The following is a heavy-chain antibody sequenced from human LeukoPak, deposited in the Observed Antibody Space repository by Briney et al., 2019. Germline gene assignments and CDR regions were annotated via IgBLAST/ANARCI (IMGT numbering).Heavy chain of an antibody. CDR1: GFTFSSYA. V-gene: IGHV3-49*04. Sequence: GGSLRLSCAASGFTFSSYAMSWVRQAPGKGLEWVGFIRSKAYGGTTEYAASVKGRFTISRDDSKSIAYLQMNSLKTEDTAVYYCTTRITMIVVVSDYWGQGALVTVSS. D-gene: IGHD3-22*01. J-gene: IGHJ4*02. CDR2: IRSKAYGGTT. CDR3: TTRITMIVVVSDY.